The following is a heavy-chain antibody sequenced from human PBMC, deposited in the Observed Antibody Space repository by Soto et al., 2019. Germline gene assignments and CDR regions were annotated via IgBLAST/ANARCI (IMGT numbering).Heavy chain of an antibody. V-gene: IGHV1-2*02. CDR1: GHSFTAYY. CDR3: ARALIRFLDWIPENYYYGMDV. J-gene: IGHJ6*02. Sequence: QVQLVQSGAEVKKPGASVKVSCKASGHSFTAYYMHWVRQAPGQGLEWMGWINPNSGGTKYAQKFQGRVTMTRDTCSRTVYMELSGRRSDDTAVYFCARALIRFLDWIPENYYYGMDVWGQGTTVTVSS. CDR2: INPNSGGT. D-gene: IGHD3-3*01.